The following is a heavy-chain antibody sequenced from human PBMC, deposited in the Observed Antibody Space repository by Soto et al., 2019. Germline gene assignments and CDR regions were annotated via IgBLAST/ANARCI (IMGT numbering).Heavy chain of an antibody. CDR1: GASFSDYY. CDR3: ARLLSPWDQFFDY. J-gene: IGHJ4*02. D-gene: IGHD1-26*01. Sequence: QVQLQESGPGLVMPSETLSLTCTVSGASFSDYYWSWIRQSPGTGLEWMGYIHYTGSTNYNPSLKRRVTISVDTPKSQFSLKVNSVTAADSAVYYCARLLSPWDQFFDYWGQGTLVTVSS. CDR2: IHYTGST. V-gene: IGHV4-59*08.